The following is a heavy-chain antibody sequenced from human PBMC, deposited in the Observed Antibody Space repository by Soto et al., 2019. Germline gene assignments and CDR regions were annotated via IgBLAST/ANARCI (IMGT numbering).Heavy chain of an antibody. Sequence: QLQLQESGPGLVKPSETLSLTCSVSGGSISNSSYLWGWVRQPPGKVLQWIGSVSHIGSTNYNPPLKSRLTISVGTSKTQSSLRLDSVTAADTAVYYCSRIAVSGPRTGFDYWGQGILVSFSS. V-gene: IGHV4-39*01. CDR1: GGSISNSSYL. D-gene: IGHD6-19*01. J-gene: IGHJ4*02. CDR2: VSHIGST. CDR3: SRIAVSGPRTGFDY.